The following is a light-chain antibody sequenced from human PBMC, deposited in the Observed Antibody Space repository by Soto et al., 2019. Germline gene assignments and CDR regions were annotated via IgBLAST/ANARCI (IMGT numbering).Light chain of an antibody. Sequence: AIQLTQSPSSLSASVGDRVTITCRASQGISSALAWYQQKPGKAPKLLIYDASSLESGVPSRFSGSGSGTDFTLTISSLQPEDFATYYCQQFNSYFTFGQGTQLEIK. CDR1: QGISSA. CDR3: QQFNSYFT. J-gene: IGKJ5*01. CDR2: DAS. V-gene: IGKV1-13*02.